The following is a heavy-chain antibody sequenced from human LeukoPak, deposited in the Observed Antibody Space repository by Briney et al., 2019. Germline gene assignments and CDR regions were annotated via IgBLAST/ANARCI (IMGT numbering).Heavy chain of an antibody. CDR1: GYTFTGYY. D-gene: IGHD5-12*01. J-gene: IGHJ5*02. V-gene: IGHV1-2*02. CDR3: ARDNSVGDSAWWFDP. CDR2: INPNSGGT. Sequence: ASVKVSCKASGYTFTGYYMHWVRQAPGQGLEWMGWINPNSGGTNYAQKFQGRVTMTRDTSISTAYMELSSLRSEDTAVYYCARDNSVGDSAWWFDPWGQGTLVTVSS.